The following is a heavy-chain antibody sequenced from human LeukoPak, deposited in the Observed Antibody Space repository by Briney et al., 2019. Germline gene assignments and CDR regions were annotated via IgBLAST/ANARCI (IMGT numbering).Heavy chain of an antibody. CDR3: AKIGPSESYFDC. Sequence: SGGSLRLSCAASGFTFTDYAMTWVRQAPGKGLEWVSAISGSGGSTYYADSVKGRFTISRDNAKNTLFLQMNNLRAEDTAVYYCAKIGPSESYFDCWGQGTLVTVSS. CDR1: GFTFTDYA. D-gene: IGHD3-10*01. CDR2: ISGSGGST. V-gene: IGHV3-23*01. J-gene: IGHJ4*02.